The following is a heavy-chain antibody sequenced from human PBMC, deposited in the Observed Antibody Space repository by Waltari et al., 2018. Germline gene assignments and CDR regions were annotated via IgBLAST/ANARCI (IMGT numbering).Heavy chain of an antibody. CDR3: ATSSSGWYQDASDV. V-gene: IGHV1-69*05. J-gene: IGHJ3*01. CDR1: GGALSSYA. Sequence: QVQLVQSGAEVKKPGSSVRVSCKASGGALSSYAIRWVRQAPGQGLEWMGGMIPMFGATNYAQKFQGRITITTDESTRTDYMELSSLRSDDTAVYFCATSSSGWYQDASDVWGHGTLVTV. CDR2: MIPMFGAT. D-gene: IGHD6-19*01.